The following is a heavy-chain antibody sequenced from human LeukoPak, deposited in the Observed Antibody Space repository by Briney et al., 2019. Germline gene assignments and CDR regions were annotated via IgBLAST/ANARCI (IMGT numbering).Heavy chain of an antibody. J-gene: IGHJ4*02. CDR2: IYPADSET. D-gene: IGHD1-26*01. Sequence: GESLKISCKGSGYFFTSYWIGWVRQMPGKGLEWMGIIYPADSETRYSPSFQGQVTMSVDKSINTAYLQWSSLKASDTAIFYCARKISGSYYGLDYWGQGTLVTVSS. CDR1: GYFFTSYW. CDR3: ARKISGSYYGLDY. V-gene: IGHV5-51*01.